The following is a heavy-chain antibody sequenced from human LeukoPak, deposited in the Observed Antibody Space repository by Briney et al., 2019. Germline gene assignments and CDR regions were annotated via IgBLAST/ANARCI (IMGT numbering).Heavy chain of an antibody. V-gene: IGHV4-39*01. CDR2: IYYSGST. CDR1: GGSISSSSYY. CDR3: ARTPLWFGDQTDY. Sequence: ASETLSLTCTVSGGSISSSSYYWGWIRQAPGKGLEWIGSIYYSGSTYYNPSLKSRVTISVDTSKNQFSLKLSSVTAADTAVYYCARTPLWFGDQTDYWGQGTLVTVSS. J-gene: IGHJ4*02. D-gene: IGHD3-10*01.